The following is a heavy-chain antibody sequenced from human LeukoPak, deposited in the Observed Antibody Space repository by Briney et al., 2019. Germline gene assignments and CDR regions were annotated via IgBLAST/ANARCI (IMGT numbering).Heavy chain of an antibody. CDR3: ARDRSGRSTRRYYYYYMDV. Sequence: GGSLRLSCAASGFTFSSYWMSWVRQAPGKGLEWVANIKQDGSEKYYVDSVKGRFTISRDNAKNSLYLQMNSLRAEDTAVYYCARDRSGRSTRRYYYYYMDVWGKGTTVTVSS. V-gene: IGHV3-7*01. J-gene: IGHJ6*03. CDR2: IKQDGSEK. D-gene: IGHD1-26*01. CDR1: GFTFSSYW.